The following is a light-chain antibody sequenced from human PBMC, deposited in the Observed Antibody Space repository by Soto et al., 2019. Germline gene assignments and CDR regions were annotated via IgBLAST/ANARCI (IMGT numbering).Light chain of an antibody. V-gene: IGLV1-40*01. CDR3: QSYDSSLSGFVV. Sequence: QSVLTQPPSVSGAPGQRVTISCTGSSSNIGAGYDVHWYQQLPGTAPKLLIFGNNNRPSGVPDRFSTSKSGTSASLAITGLQAEDEADYYCQSYDSSLSGFVVFGGGTKPTVL. CDR1: SSNIGAGYD. J-gene: IGLJ2*01. CDR2: GNN.